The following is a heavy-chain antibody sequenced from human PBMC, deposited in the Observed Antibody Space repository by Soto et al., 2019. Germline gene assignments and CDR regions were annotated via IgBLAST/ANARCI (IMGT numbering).Heavy chain of an antibody. Sequence: QVQLVESGGGVVQPGRSLRLSCAASGFTFSSYAMHWVRQAPGKGLEWVAVISYDGSNKYYADSVKGRFTISRDNSKNTLYLQMNSLRAEDTAVYSCARERGVVVAATAYYYYGMDVWGQGTTVTVSS. J-gene: IGHJ6*02. CDR2: ISYDGSNK. CDR1: GFTFSSYA. D-gene: IGHD2-15*01. V-gene: IGHV3-30-3*01. CDR3: ARERGVVVAATAYYYYGMDV.